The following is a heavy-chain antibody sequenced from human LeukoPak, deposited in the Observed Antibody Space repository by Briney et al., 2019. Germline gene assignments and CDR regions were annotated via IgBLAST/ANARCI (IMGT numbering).Heavy chain of an antibody. D-gene: IGHD3-22*01. V-gene: IGHV3-7*05. CDR2: IKQDGSEK. CDR3: ARDSSGYWVDAFDI. CDR1: GFTFSSYW. J-gene: IGHJ3*02. Sequence: GGSLRLSCAASGFTFSSYWMSWVRQAPGKGLEWVANIKQDGSEKYYVDSVKGRFTISRDNAKDSLYLQMNSLRAEDTAVYYCARDSSGYWVDAFDIWGQGTMVTVSS.